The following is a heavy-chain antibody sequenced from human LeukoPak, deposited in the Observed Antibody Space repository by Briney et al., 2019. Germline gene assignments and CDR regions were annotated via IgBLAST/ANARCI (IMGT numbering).Heavy chain of an antibody. Sequence: SETLSLTCAVYGGSFSGYYWSWIRQPPGKGLEWIGEINHSGSTNYNPSLKSRVTISVDTSKNQFSLKLSSVTAADTAVYYCARGHPTGYCSGGSCYYYYYMDVWGKGTTVTVSS. V-gene: IGHV4-34*01. CDR3: ARGHPTGYCSGGSCYYYYYMDV. CDR2: INHSGST. J-gene: IGHJ6*03. D-gene: IGHD2-15*01. CDR1: GGSFSGYY.